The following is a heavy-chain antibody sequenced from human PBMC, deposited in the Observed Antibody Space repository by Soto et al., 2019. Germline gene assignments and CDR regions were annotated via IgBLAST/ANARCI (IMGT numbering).Heavy chain of an antibody. J-gene: IGHJ5*02. Sequence: SETLSLTCTGSGGSISDYYWSWLRQPPGKGLEWIGYIYYTGYTSYNPSLKSRVTISVDTSRNKLSLRLTSVTAADTAVYYCAGERGVWFGALFPHGCLLPRRHATPVTVPP. V-gene: IGHV4-59*13. D-gene: IGHD3-10*01. CDR2: IYYTGYT. CDR1: GGSISDYY. CDR3: AGERGVWFGALFPHGCLLP.